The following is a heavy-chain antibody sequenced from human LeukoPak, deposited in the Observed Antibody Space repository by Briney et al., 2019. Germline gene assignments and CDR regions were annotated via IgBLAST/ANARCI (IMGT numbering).Heavy chain of an antibody. D-gene: IGHD2-15*01. CDR1: GFTFSSSA. J-gene: IGHJ3*02. CDR2: ISGSGSGGST. CDR3: AKVRVRIPYHAFDI. V-gene: IGHV3-23*01. Sequence: GGSLRLSCAASGFTFSSSAMSWVRQAPGKGLEWVSSISGSGSGGSTYYADSVKGRFTISRDNSKNTLYLQMNSLRAEDTAVYYCAKVRVRIPYHAFDIWGQGTMVTVSS.